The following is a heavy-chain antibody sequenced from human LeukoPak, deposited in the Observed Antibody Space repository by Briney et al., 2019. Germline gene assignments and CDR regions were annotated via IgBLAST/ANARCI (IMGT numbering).Heavy chain of an antibody. CDR1: GYGLCNYW. J-gene: IGHJ4*02. D-gene: IGHD6-13*01. CDR2: IYTGESET. Sequence: GGSLKISLEGSGYGLCNYWIGWVRPMPGKGLECVGMIYTGESETRYSPSVQGQVTISADKSITTAYLQWSSLKASDTAMYYCAKLGAYSSSWYGFFDYWGQGTLVAVSS. V-gene: IGHV5-51*01. CDR3: AKLGAYSSSWYGFFDY.